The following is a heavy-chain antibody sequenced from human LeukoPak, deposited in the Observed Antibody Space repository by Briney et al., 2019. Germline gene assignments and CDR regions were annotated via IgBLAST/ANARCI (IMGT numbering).Heavy chain of an antibody. CDR2: VHLDGRT. J-gene: IGHJ4*02. Sequence: PSETLSLTCGVSGGSVSSTNWWTWIRQPPGKGLEWIGEVHLDGRTNFNPSLKSRLTMSVDLSENHVSLKLTSVTAADTAVYYCARVGVAAKSSRYFDYWGQGTLVTVSS. CDR3: ARVGVAAKSSRYFDY. D-gene: IGHD2-15*01. CDR1: GGSVSSTNW. V-gene: IGHV4-4*02.